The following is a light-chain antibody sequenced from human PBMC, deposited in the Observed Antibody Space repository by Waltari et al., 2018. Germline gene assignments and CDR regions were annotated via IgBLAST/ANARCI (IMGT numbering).Light chain of an antibody. V-gene: IGKV3-11*01. J-gene: IGKJ5*01. Sequence: EIVMTQSPATLSLSPGERATLSCRASQSVSTYVTWYQQKPGQAPRLLIYDASNRAPGIPARFSGSGSGTDFTLTISSLEPEDCAIYYCHQRSNWPRTFGQGTRLEI. CDR3: HQRSNWPRT. CDR2: DAS. CDR1: QSVSTY.